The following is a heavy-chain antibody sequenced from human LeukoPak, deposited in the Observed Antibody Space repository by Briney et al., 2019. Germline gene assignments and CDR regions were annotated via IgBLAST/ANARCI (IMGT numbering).Heavy chain of an antibody. Sequence: PGGSLRLSCAASGFTFSSYSMNWVRQAPGKGLEWVSSISSSSSYIYYADSVKGRFTISRDNAKNSLYLQMNSLRAEDTAVYYCARWGAHCYYGMDVWGQGTTVTVSS. D-gene: IGHD3-16*01. V-gene: IGHV3-21*01. CDR2: ISSSSSYI. J-gene: IGHJ6*02. CDR3: ARWGAHCYYGMDV. CDR1: GFTFSSYS.